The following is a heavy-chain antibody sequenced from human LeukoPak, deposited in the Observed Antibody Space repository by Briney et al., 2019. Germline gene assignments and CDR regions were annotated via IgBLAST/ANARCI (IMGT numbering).Heavy chain of an antibody. J-gene: IGHJ5*01. CDR1: GDGFSHYY. CDR3: ARVLGVNDKYFDS. CDR2: VHPSGGA. Sequence: SETLSLTCNVSGDGFSHYYWSWIRQPAGKGLEWIGRVHPSGGANYNYSLRSRVTLSVDSSKNQVFLRLTSVTVADTAVYYCARVLGVNDKYFDSWGQGTPVTVSS. D-gene: IGHD1-1*01. V-gene: IGHV4-4*07.